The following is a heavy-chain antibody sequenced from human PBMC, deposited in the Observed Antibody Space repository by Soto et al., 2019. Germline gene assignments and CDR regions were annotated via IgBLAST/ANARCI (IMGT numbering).Heavy chain of an antibody. CDR1: EFTFSNYG. J-gene: IGHJ6*02. CDR3: ARDDEYSGNGMDV. Sequence: QVQLVESGGGVVQPGRSLRLSCAASEFTFSNYGMHWVRQAPGKGLEWVAVILNDGSNRYHADSVKDRFTISRDNSKNTLYLQMNSLRAEDKAVYYFARDDEYSGNGMDVWGQGTTVTVS. CDR2: ILNDGSNR. V-gene: IGHV3-33*01. D-gene: IGHD3-10*01.